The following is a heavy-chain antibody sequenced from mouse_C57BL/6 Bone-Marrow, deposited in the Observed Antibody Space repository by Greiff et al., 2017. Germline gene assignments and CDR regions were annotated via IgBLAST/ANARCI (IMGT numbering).Heavy chain of an antibody. J-gene: IGHJ2*01. CDR2: CYPGSGSI. CDR3: ARHCTTVGYFDY. CDR1: GYTFTEYP. V-gene: IGHV1-62-2*01. Sequence: QVQLKESGAELVKPGASVKLSCKASGYTFTEYPIHWVKQRSGQGLEWIGWCYPGSGSIKYNEKFKDKATLTADKSSSTVYMERSRLTSEDSAVYFCARHCTTVGYFDYWGQGTTLTVSS. D-gene: IGHD1-1*01.